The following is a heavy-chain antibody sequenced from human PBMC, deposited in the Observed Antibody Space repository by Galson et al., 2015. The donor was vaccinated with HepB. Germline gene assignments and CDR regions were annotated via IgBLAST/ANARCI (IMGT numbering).Heavy chain of an antibody. D-gene: IGHD3-3*01. CDR1: GGSTSSGGYY. Sequence: TLSLTCTVSGGSTSSGGYYWSWIRQHPGKGLEWIGYIYYSGSTYYNPSLKSRVTISVDTSKNQFSLKLSSVTAADTAVYYCARDFSDFWSGPPRAFDIWGQGTMVTVSS. V-gene: IGHV4-31*03. J-gene: IGHJ3*02. CDR2: IYYSGST. CDR3: ARDFSDFWSGPPRAFDI.